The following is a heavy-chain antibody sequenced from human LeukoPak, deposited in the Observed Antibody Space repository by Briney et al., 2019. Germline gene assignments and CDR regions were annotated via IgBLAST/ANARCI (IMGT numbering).Heavy chain of an antibody. CDR3: AKAPGRYCSSTSCYADY. CDR1: GFIFSSYA. Sequence: GGSLRLSCAASGFIFSSYAMSWVRQAPGKGLEWVSAISAGSGSTYYADSVKGRFTISRDNSKNTLYLQMNSLRAEDTAVYYCAKAPGRYCSSTSCYADYWGQGTLVTVSS. CDR2: ISAGSGST. D-gene: IGHD2-2*01. V-gene: IGHV3-23*01. J-gene: IGHJ4*02.